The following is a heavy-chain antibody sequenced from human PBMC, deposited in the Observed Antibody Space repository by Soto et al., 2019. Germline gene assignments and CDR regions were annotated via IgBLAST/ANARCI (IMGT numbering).Heavy chain of an antibody. Sequence: SETLSLTCTVSGGSISSGGYYWSWIRQHPGKGLEWIGYIYYSGSTYYNPSLKSRVTISVDTSKNQFSLKLSSVTAADTAVYYCAREAPARYCSSPSCSEFDYWGQGTLVTVSS. J-gene: IGHJ4*02. D-gene: IGHD2-2*01. CDR3: AREAPARYCSSPSCSEFDY. CDR1: GGSISSGGYY. CDR2: IYYSGST. V-gene: IGHV4-31*03.